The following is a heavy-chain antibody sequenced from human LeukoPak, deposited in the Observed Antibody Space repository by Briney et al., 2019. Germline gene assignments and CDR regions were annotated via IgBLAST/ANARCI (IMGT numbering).Heavy chain of an antibody. CDR1: GGSFSGYY. CDR3: ARGVARSSKFHFSYYFDY. J-gene: IGHJ4*02. V-gene: IGHV4-34*01. Sequence: SETLSLTCAVYGGSFSGYYWTWIRQPPGKGLEWIGEIIDTGSTKYNSSLKSRVTISVDTSKNQFSLKLSSVTAADTAVYYCARGVARSSKFHFSYYFDYWGQGTLVTVSS. CDR2: IIDTGST. D-gene: IGHD6-6*01.